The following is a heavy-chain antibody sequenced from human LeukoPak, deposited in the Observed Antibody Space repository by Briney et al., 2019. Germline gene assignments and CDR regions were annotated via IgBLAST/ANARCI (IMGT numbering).Heavy chain of an antibody. V-gene: IGHV3-74*01. CDR3: ARGRVLGSGSSDI. CDR1: GFTFSSYW. Sequence: GGSLRLSCAASGFTFSSYWMHWVRQAPGKGLVWVSRIYSDGSFTNYADSVTGRFTISRDNAKNALYLQMNSLRAEDTAVYYCARGRVLGSGSSDIWGQGTLVTVSS. D-gene: IGHD3-10*01. J-gene: IGHJ4*02. CDR2: IYSDGSFT.